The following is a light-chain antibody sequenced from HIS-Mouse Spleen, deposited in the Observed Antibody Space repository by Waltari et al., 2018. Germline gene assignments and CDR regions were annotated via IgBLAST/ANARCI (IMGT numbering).Light chain of an antibody. CDR2: EDS. J-gene: IGLJ2*01. CDR3: YSTDSSGNHVV. CDR1: ALPKKH. V-gene: IGLV3-10*01. Sequence: SYELTQPPSVSVSPGQTARITCSGDALPKKHAYWYQQESGQAPVLDIYEDSKRPSGMPERLSGSSSGTMATLTISGSQGQDEGDYYCYSTDSSGNHVVFVGGTKLTVL.